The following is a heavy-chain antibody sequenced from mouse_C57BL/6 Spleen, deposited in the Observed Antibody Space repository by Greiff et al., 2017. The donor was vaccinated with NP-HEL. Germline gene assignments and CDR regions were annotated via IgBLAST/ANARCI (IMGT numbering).Heavy chain of an antibody. CDR3: ALYSSYDWFAY. J-gene: IGHJ3*01. CDR2: IDPEDGET. V-gene: IGHV14-2*01. Sequence: EVQLPQSGAELVKPGASVKLSCTASGFNIKDYYMHWVKQRTEQGLEWIGRIDPEDGETEYAPKFQGQAPITADTSSNTANLQLSSLTSEDTAVYYCALYSSYDWFAYWGQGTLVTVSA. CDR1: GFNIKDYY. D-gene: IGHD1-1*01.